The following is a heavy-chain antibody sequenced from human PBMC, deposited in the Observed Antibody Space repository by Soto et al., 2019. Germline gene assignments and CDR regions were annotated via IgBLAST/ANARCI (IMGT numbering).Heavy chain of an antibody. Sequence: GGALRVYCSASGFTFRSYDMHWVRQGTGKGLEWVSAIGTTGDTYYAGSVKGRFTISRENAKNSLYLQMNSLRAGDTAIYFCARAIGPTLFDYWGQGTLVPVSS. J-gene: IGHJ4*02. V-gene: IGHV3-13*04. D-gene: IGHD3-22*01. CDR1: GFTFRSYD. CDR2: IGTTGDT. CDR3: ARAIGPTLFDY.